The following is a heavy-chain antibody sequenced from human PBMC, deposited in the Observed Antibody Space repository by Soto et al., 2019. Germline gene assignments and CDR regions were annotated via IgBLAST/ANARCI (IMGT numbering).Heavy chain of an antibody. D-gene: IGHD3-10*01. J-gene: IGHJ6*02. CDR2: INPSGGST. Sequence: ASVKVSCKASGYTFTSYYMHWVRQAPGQGLEWMGIINPSGGSTSYAQKFQGRVTMTRDTSTSTAYMELSSLRSEDTAVYYCARGPITRNNNYYYYYGMDVWGQGTTVTVSS. CDR3: ARGPITRNNNYYYYYGMDV. V-gene: IGHV1-46*01. CDR1: GYTFTSYY.